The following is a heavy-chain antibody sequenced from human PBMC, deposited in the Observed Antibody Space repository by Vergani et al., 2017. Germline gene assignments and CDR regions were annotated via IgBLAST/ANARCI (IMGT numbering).Heavy chain of an antibody. CDR2: IYYSGST. CDR1: GGSISSGGYY. CDR3: AGRKLGYYGMDV. Sequence: QVQLQESGPGLVKPSQTLSLTCTVSGGSISSGGYYWSWIRQHPGKGLEWVGYIYYSGSTYYNPSLKSRVTISVDTSKNQFSLKLSSVTAADTAVYYGAGRKLGYYGMDVWGQGTTVTVSS. J-gene: IGHJ6*02. D-gene: IGHD3-10*01. V-gene: IGHV4-31*03.